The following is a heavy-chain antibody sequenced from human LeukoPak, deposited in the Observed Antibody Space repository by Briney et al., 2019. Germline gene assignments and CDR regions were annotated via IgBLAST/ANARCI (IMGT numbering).Heavy chain of an antibody. Sequence: SQTLSLTCAISGDSVSSNSAAWNWIRQSPSGGLEWLGRTYYRSKWCYDYAVSVKSRMSINADTSNNQFSLQLNSVTPEDTAVYYCARSTSGYYDFWGQGTLVTVSS. D-gene: IGHD3-22*01. J-gene: IGHJ4*02. V-gene: IGHV6-1*01. CDR2: TYYRSKWCY. CDR3: ARSTSGYYDF. CDR1: GDSVSSNSAA.